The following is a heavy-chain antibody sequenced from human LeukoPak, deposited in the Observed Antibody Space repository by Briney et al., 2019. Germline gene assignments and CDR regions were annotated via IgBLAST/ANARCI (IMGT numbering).Heavy chain of an antibody. CDR3: AKGKYSSGGVPDY. CDR1: GLTFNNYA. V-gene: IGHV3-30-3*01. Sequence: GGSLRLSCAVSGLTFNNYAMSWVRQAPGKGLEWVAVISYDGSNKYYADSVKGRFTISRDNSKNTLYLQMNSLRAEDTAVYYCAKGKYSSGGVPDYWGQGTLVTVSS. D-gene: IGHD6-19*01. CDR2: ISYDGSNK. J-gene: IGHJ4*02.